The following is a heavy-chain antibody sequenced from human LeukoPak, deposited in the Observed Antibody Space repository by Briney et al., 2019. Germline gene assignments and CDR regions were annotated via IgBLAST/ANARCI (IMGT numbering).Heavy chain of an antibody. D-gene: IGHD1-1*01. Sequence: PGGSLRLSCAASGFDFSDYYMTWIRQAPGKGLEWVSHVSYSGSTKYYADSEKGRFTISRDNAKYSLYLQMHSLRAEDTAVYYCARTTEGLDPWGQGTLVTVSS. CDR1: GFDFSDYY. V-gene: IGHV3-11*01. J-gene: IGHJ5*02. CDR3: ARTTEGLDP. CDR2: VSYSGSTK.